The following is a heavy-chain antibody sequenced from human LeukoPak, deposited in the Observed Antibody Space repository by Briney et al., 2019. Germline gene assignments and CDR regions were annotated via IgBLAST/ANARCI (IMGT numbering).Heavy chain of an antibody. Sequence: GGSLRLSCAASGFTFSSYAMHWVRQAPGKGLEWVAVISYDGSNKYYADSVKGRFTISRDNSKNTLYLQMNSLRAEDTAVYYCARALRPVAGTDYWGQGTLVTVSS. D-gene: IGHD6-19*01. V-gene: IGHV3-30-3*01. CDR2: ISYDGSNK. CDR1: GFTFSSYA. J-gene: IGHJ4*02. CDR3: ARALRPVAGTDY.